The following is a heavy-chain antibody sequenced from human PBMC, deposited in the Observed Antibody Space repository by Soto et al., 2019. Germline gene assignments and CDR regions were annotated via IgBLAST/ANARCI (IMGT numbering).Heavy chain of an antibody. D-gene: IGHD2-15*01. Sequence: ASVKVSCKASGYTFTSYGISWVRQAPGQGLEWMGWISAYNGNTNYAQKLQGRVTMTTDTSTSTAYMELRSLRSDDTAVYYCARDLKWRRYCSGGSCYEGMSYWGQGTLVTVSS. CDR1: GYTFTSYG. J-gene: IGHJ4*02. CDR2: ISAYNGNT. V-gene: IGHV1-18*01. CDR3: ARDLKWRRYCSGGSCYEGMSY.